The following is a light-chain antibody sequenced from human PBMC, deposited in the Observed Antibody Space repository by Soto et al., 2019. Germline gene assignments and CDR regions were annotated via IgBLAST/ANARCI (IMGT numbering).Light chain of an antibody. Sequence: EIVLTQSPGTLSLSPGERATLSCRASQTVRTNYLAWFQHKPGQAPRLLIYGASSRATGIPDRFSGSGSGTDFTLTINRLEPEDFAVYFCQQYSDSPLTFGGGTKVEIK. V-gene: IGKV3-20*01. CDR2: GAS. CDR1: QTVRTNY. CDR3: QQYSDSPLT. J-gene: IGKJ4*01.